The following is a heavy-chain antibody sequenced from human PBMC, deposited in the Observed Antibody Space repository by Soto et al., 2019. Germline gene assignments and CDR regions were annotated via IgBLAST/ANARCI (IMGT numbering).Heavy chain of an antibody. CDR3: ARGTEGSYYGMDV. CDR2: IIPIFGTA. D-gene: IGHD3-10*01. J-gene: IGHJ6*04. CDR1: GGTFSSYA. V-gene: IGHV1-69*13. Sequence: PPASVKVSCKASGGTFSSYAISWVRQAPGQGLEWMGGIIPIFGTANYAQKFQGRVTITADESTSTAYMELSSLRSEDTAVYYCARGTEGSYYGMDVWGKGTTVTVSS.